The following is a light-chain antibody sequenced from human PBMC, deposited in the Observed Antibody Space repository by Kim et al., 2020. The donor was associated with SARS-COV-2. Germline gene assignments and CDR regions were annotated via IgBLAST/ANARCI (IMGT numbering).Light chain of an antibody. V-gene: IGKV1-17*03. CDR3: QQHESYPYT. J-gene: IGKJ2*01. CDR1: QGINSF. CDR2: AAS. Sequence: SASEGDRVTIACRASQGINSFLAWFQQKPGKVPTRLIFAASSLQSGVPSRFSGSGSGTEFTLTITNLQPEDFATYYCQQHESYPYTFGQGTKLEI.